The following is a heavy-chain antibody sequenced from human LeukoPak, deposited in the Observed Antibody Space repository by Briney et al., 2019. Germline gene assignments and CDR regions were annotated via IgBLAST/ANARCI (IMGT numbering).Heavy chain of an antibody. V-gene: IGHV3-7*01. Sequence: PGGSLRLSCAASGFTFSSYLMSWVRQAPGKGLAWVANIKQDGSEKYYVDSVKGRFTISRDNAKNSLYLQMNSLRAEDTAVYYCARDTEGCFDYWGQGTLVTVSS. CDR3: ARDTEGCFDY. CDR1: GFTFSSYL. J-gene: IGHJ4*02. CDR2: IKQDGSEK.